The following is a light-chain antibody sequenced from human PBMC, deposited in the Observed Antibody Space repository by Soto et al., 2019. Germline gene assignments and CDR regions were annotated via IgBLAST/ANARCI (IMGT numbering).Light chain of an antibody. CDR2: DAS. Sequence: EIVLTQSPGTLSLSPGERVTLSCRASQSVNSRYLAWYQKKPGQAPRLLMYDASSRATGIPDRFSGSGSGTDFTLTISRLEPEDFAVYYCQQYGSSPRTFGQGTKVEIK. V-gene: IGKV3-20*01. J-gene: IGKJ1*01. CDR3: QQYGSSPRT. CDR1: QSVNSRY.